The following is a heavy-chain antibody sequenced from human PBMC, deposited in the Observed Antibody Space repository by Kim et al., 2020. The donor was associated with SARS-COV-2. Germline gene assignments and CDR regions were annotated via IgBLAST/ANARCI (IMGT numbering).Heavy chain of an antibody. D-gene: IGHD2-2*01. CDR2: ISYDGSNK. Sequence: GGSLRLSCAASGFTFSSYGMHWVRQAPGKGLEWVAVISYDGSNKYYADSVKGRFTISRDNSKNTLYLQMNSLRAEDTAVYYCARDLRKYCSSTSCRGYYYGMDVWGQGTTVTVSS. J-gene: IGHJ6*02. CDR1: GFTFSSYG. V-gene: IGHV3-33*05. CDR3: ARDLRKYCSSTSCRGYYYGMDV.